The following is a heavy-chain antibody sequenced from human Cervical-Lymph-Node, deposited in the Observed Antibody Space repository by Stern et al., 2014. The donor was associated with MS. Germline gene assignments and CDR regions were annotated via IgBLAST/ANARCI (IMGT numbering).Heavy chain of an antibody. J-gene: IGHJ3*02. Sequence: QLQLQESGSGLVKPSQTLSLTCAVSGGSISSGGYSWSWIRQPPGQGLEWIGYIYNSGSTYFTPSLKIRVTISLDRSKNQFSLKLSSVTAADTAVYYCARSSTVTPNAFDIWGQGTMVTVSS. V-gene: IGHV4-30-2*01. CDR3: ARSSTVTPNAFDI. CDR1: GGSISSGGYS. D-gene: IGHD4-17*01. CDR2: IYNSGST.